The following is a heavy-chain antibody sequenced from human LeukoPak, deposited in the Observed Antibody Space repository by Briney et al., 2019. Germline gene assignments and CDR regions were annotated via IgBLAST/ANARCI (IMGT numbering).Heavy chain of an antibody. Sequence: ASVTVSCKASGYTFTSYGISWVRQAPGQGLEWMGWISAYNGNTNYAQKLQGRVTMTTDTSTSTAYMELRSLRSDDTAVYYCARDLYYYDSSGYLINDAFDIWGQGTMVTVSS. CDR2: ISAYNGNT. CDR1: GYTFTSYG. D-gene: IGHD3-22*01. J-gene: IGHJ3*02. V-gene: IGHV1-18*01. CDR3: ARDLYYYDSSGYLINDAFDI.